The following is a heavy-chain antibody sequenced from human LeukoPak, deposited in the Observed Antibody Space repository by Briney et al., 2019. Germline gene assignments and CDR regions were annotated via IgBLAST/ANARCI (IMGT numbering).Heavy chain of an antibody. V-gene: IGHV4-34*01. Sequence: PSETLSLTCAVYGGSFSGYYWSWIRQPPGKGLEWIGEINHCGSTNYNPSLKSRVTISVDTSKNQFSLKLSSVTAADTAVSYCARGPRYSGLPCGYWGQGTLVTVSS. CDR1: GGSFSGYY. J-gene: IGHJ4*02. CDR2: INHCGST. D-gene: IGHD6-25*01. CDR3: ARGPRYSGLPCGY.